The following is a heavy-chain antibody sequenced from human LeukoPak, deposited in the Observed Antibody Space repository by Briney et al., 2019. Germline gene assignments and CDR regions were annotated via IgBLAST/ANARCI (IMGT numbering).Heavy chain of an antibody. V-gene: IGHV4-59*01. CDR3: ARDAVIPAAMVDAFDI. J-gene: IGHJ3*02. CDR1: GGSISSYY. CDR2: IYYSGST. Sequence: SETLSLTCTVSGGSISSYYWSWIRQPPAKGLEWIGYIYYSGSTNYNPSLRSRVTISVDTSKNQFSLKLSSVTAADTAVYYCARDAVIPAAMVDAFDIWGQATMVTVSS. D-gene: IGHD2-2*01.